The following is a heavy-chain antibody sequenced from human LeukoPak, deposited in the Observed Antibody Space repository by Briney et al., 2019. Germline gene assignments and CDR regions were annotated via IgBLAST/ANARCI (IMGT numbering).Heavy chain of an antibody. Sequence: GGSLRLSCAASGFTFSTYTMYWVRHPPGKRLEWVSIIGSSGGGIHYADSVKGRFTISRDNSKNTLYLQMNSLRAEDTAVFYCAKAWKQQLIRNYFDYWGQGTLVTVSS. CDR3: AKAWKQQLIRNYFDY. J-gene: IGHJ4*02. CDR1: GFTFSTYT. D-gene: IGHD6-13*01. CDR2: IGSSGGGI. V-gene: IGHV3-23*01.